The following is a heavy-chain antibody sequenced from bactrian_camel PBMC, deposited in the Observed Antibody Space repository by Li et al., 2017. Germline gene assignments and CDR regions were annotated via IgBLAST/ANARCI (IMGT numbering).Heavy chain of an antibody. CDR2: ILSAGGST. V-gene: IGHV3S40*01. D-gene: IGHD3*01. CDR3: AMSAVGDNNPDRGYAD. Sequence: DVQLVESGGGLVQPGGSLRLSCAASGFTFSSYYMSWVRQAPGKGLEWVSVILSAGGSTYYADSVKGRFTVSRDNAKNTAYLEMNNVKSEDTALYYCAMSAVGDNNPDRGYADWGQGTQVTVS. CDR1: GFTFSSYY. J-gene: IGHJ4*01.